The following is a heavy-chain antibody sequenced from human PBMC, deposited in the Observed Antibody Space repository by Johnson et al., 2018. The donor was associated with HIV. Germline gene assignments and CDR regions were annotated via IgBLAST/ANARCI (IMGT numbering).Heavy chain of an antibody. CDR1: GFTFRSYD. CDR3: ARDSQWEIDDAFDI. J-gene: IGHJ3*02. V-gene: IGHV3-13*01. Sequence: VQLVESGGGVVQPGRSLRLSCAASGFTFRSYDMHWVRQATGKGLEWVSAIGSAGDTYYPGSVKGRFTISRDNSTNTLYLQMHSLRAEDTAVYYCARDSQWEIDDAFDIWGQGTMVTVSS. CDR2: IGSAGDT. D-gene: IGHD1-26*01.